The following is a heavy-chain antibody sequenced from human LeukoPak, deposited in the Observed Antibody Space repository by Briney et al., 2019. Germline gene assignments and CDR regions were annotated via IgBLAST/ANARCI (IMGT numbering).Heavy chain of an antibody. Sequence: PSETLSLTCAVYGGSFSGYYWSWIRQPPGKGLEWIGEINHSGSTNYNPSLKSRVTISVDTSKNQFSLKLSSVTAADTAVYYCARRIITMVRGVTRFDPWGQRTLVTVSS. CDR2: INHSGST. V-gene: IGHV4-34*01. CDR3: ARRIITMVRGVTRFDP. J-gene: IGHJ5*02. CDR1: GGSFSGYY. D-gene: IGHD3-10*01.